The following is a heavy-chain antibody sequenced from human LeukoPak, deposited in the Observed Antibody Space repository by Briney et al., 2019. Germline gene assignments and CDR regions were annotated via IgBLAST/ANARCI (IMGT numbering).Heavy chain of an antibody. V-gene: IGHV3-21*01. Sequence: GGSLRLSCAASGFTFSDHYMDWVRQAPGKGLEWVSSISISSAYIYYADSLQGRFTISRDNAKNLVYLQMNSLRAEDTAVYYCARGPKMTTVTYWGQGTLVTVSS. J-gene: IGHJ4*02. D-gene: IGHD4-17*01. CDR2: ISISSAYI. CDR3: ARGPKMTTVTY. CDR1: GFTFSDHY.